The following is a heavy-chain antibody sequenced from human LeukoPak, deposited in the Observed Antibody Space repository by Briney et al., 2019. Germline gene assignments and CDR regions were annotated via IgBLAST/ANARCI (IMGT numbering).Heavy chain of an antibody. CDR3: ARDLFHTAMANY. D-gene: IGHD5-18*01. J-gene: IGHJ4*02. V-gene: IGHV1-3*01. CDR2: INAGNGNT. CDR1: GYTFTSYA. Sequence: ASVKVSCKASGYTFTSYAMHWVRQAPGQRLEWMGWINAGNGNTKYSQKFQGRVTITRDTSASTAYMELSSLRSEDTAVYYCARDLFHTAMANYWGQGTLVTVSS.